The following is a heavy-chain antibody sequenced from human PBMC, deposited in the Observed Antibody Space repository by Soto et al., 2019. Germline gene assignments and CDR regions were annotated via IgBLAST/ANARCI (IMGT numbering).Heavy chain of an antibody. CDR1: GFIVSSNY. Sequence: EVQLVVSGGGLIQPGGSLRLSCAASGFIVSSNYMTWVRQAPGKGLEWVSVISSGDDTYYADSMKGRFTISRDNSKNEVYLQMDNLRVEDTAVYYCARSSSPGGMDVWGQGTTVTVSS. CDR3: ARSSSPGGMDV. D-gene: IGHD6-13*01. J-gene: IGHJ6*02. CDR2: ISSGDDT. V-gene: IGHV3-53*01.